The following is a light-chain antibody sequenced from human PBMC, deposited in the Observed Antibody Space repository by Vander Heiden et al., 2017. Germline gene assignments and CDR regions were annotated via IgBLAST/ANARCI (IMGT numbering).Light chain of an antibody. CDR1: HSVTNN. V-gene: IGKV3-15*01. CDR3: QQYNNCPWT. CDR2: GAS. J-gene: IGKJ1*01. Sequence: VVMKQSPATLSASTGERATLSCMASHSVTNNLAWYQQKPGHAPRLLISGASTMHTGIPSRFSGSGSGTEFTLTISCLQSEDFAVYYCQQYNNCPWTFGQGTKVEIK.